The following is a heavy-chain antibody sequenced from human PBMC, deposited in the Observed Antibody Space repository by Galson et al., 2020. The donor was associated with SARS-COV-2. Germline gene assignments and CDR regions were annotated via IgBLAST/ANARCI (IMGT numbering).Heavy chain of an antibody. CDR2: IRAKGAGT. J-gene: IGHJ6*02. V-gene: IGHV3-23*01. CDR1: GFTFSTYA. Sequence: TGGSLRLSCAASGFTFSTYAMTWVRQAPGKGLEWVSGIRAKGAGTYYADSVKGRFTMSRDDSKNTVYLQLNSLRAEDTAVYFCAKHILRSGTAWSYFYGVDVWGQGTTVIVSS. CDR3: AKHILRSGTAWSYFYGVDV. D-gene: IGHD2-21*01.